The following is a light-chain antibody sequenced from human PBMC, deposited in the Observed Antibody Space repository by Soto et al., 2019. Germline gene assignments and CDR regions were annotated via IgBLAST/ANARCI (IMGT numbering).Light chain of an antibody. V-gene: IGLV1-40*01. CDR1: SSNIGAGYD. Sequence: QSVLTQPPSVSGAPGQRVTISGTGSSSNIGAGYDVHWYQQLPGTAPKLLIYGNSNRPSGVPDRFSGSKSGTSASLAITGLQAEDEADYYCQCYDSSLSGWKVFGGGTKVTVL. CDR2: GNS. J-gene: IGLJ2*01. CDR3: QCYDSSLSGWKV.